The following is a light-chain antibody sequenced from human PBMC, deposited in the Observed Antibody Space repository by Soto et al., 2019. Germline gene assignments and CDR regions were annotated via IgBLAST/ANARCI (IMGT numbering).Light chain of an antibody. CDR2: DDS. Sequence: QSALTQPRSVSGSPGQSVTISCTGTSSDVGGYNYVSWYQQHPGKAPKLMIYDDSKRPSGVPDRFSGSKSGNTASLTISGLQAEDEADYYCCSYAGSYTFAVFGGGTKLTVL. J-gene: IGLJ2*01. CDR3: CSYAGSYTFAV. V-gene: IGLV2-11*01. CDR1: SSDVGGYNY.